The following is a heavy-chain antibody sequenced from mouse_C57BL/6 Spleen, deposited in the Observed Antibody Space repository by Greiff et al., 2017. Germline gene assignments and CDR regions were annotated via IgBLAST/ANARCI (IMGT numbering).Heavy chain of an antibody. CDR2: IYPGDGDT. CDR3: AREGTVGPKDYAMDY. J-gene: IGHJ4*01. V-gene: IGHV1-82*01. D-gene: IGHD1-1*01. Sequence: QVQLQQSGPELVKPGASVKISCKASGYAFSSSWMNWVKQRPGKGLEWIGRIYPGDGDTNYTGKFKGKATLTADTSSSTAYMQLSSLTSEDSAVXFCAREGTVGPKDYAMDYWGQGTSVTVSS. CDR1: GYAFSSSW.